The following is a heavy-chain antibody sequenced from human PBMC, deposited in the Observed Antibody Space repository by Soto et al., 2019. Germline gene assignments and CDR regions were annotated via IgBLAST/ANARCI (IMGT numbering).Heavy chain of an antibody. J-gene: IGHJ4*02. CDR1: GFTFSSAW. Sequence: GGSLRLSCAAAGFTFSSAWMHWVRQAPGKGLVWVSHINSDGSGRSYADSVKGRFSISRDNAENTLYLQMNSLRAEDTAVYYCARAAPFNYGGTSAFHYWGPATLLTLFS. CDR2: INSDGSGR. CDR3: ARAAPFNYGGTSAFHY. V-gene: IGHV3-74*01. D-gene: IGHD4-17*01.